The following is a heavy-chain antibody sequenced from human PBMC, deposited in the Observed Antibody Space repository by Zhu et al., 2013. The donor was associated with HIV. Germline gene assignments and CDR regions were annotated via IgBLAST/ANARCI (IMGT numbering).Heavy chain of an antibody. CDR3: ARASYGSGSYPPLDY. CDR2: IYYSGST. V-gene: IGHV4-61*01. Sequence: QVQLQESGPGLVKPSETLSLTCTVSGGSVSSGSYYWSWIRQPPGKGLEWIGYIYYSGSTNYNPSLKSRVTISVDTSKNQFSLKLSSVTAADTAVYYCARASYGSGSYPPLDYWGQGTLVTVSS. CDR1: GGSVSSGSYY. D-gene: IGHD3-10*01. J-gene: IGHJ4*02.